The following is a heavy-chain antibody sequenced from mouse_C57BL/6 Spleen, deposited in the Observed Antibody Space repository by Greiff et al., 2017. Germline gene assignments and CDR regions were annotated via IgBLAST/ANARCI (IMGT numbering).Heavy chain of an antibody. CDR3: ARYYDYDAFAY. CDR2: IYPGDGDT. CDR1: GYAFSSYW. V-gene: IGHV1-80*01. Sequence: QVQLQQSGAELVKPGASVKLSCKASGYAFSSYWMHWVKQRPGKGLEWIGQIYPGDGDTNYNGKFKGKATLTADKSSSTAYMQLSSLTSEDSAVYFCARYYDYDAFAYWGQGTLVTVSA. D-gene: IGHD2-4*01. J-gene: IGHJ3*01.